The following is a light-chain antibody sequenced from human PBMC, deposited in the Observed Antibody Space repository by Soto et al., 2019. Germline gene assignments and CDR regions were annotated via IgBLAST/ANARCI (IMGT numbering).Light chain of an antibody. Sequence: VLTQSPGTLSLSPGERATLSCRASQSLSGGYLAWFQQKPGQTPRLLIYSASDRATGTPDRFSGSGSGTDFTLTISRLEPEDFVVYYCQQNGSLPITFGQGTRLEIK. CDR3: QQNGSLPIT. V-gene: IGKV3-20*01. J-gene: IGKJ5*01. CDR1: QSLSGGY. CDR2: SAS.